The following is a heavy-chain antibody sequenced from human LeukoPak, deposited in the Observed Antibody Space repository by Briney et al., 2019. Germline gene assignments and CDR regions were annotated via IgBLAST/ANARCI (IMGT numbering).Heavy chain of an antibody. CDR2: IIPICGTA. V-gene: IGHV1-69*05. Sequence: ASVKVSCKASGGTFSSYAISWVRQAPGQGLEWMGRIIPICGTANYAQKFQGRVTITTDESTSTAYMELSSLRSEDTAVYYCASSHTPIAYYYDSSGYPDAFDIRGQGTMVTVSS. CDR3: ASSHTPIAYYYDSSGYPDAFDI. J-gene: IGHJ3*02. D-gene: IGHD3-22*01. CDR1: GGTFSSYA.